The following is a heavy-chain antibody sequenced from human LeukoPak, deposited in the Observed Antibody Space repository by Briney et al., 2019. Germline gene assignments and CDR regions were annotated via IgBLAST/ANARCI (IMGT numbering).Heavy chain of an antibody. CDR2: IYPGDPDT. Sequence: GESLKISCKGSGYSFTTYWIGWVRQMPGKGLQWMGIIYPGDPDTRYSPSFQGQVTVSADKSINTAYLQWSSLKASDTAMYYCARRMYYYDSSGYEIYYFDYWGQGTLVTVSS. CDR3: ARRMYYYDSSGYEIYYFDY. V-gene: IGHV5-51*01. J-gene: IGHJ4*02. D-gene: IGHD3-22*01. CDR1: GYSFTTYW.